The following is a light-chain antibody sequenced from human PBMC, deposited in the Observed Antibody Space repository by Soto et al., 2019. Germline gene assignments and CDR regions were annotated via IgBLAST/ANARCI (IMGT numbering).Light chain of an antibody. Sequence: QSMLTQPPSASGSPGQSVTISCTGTSSDVGGYNYVSWYQQHPGKAPKLMIYEVSKRPSGVPERISGSKSGNTDSLTFFGPQAEDEADYYCSSYAGSNSPYVFGTGTKVTVL. CDR3: SSYAGSNSPYV. V-gene: IGLV2-8*01. J-gene: IGLJ1*01. CDR1: SSDVGGYNY. CDR2: EVS.